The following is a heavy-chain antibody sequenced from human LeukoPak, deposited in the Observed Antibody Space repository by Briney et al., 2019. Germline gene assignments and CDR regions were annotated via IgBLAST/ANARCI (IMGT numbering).Heavy chain of an antibody. V-gene: IGHV3-23*01. CDR2: ISGSGGGT. Sequence: GGSLRLSCAVSGITLSNYGMGWVRQAPGKGLEWVAGISGSGGGTKYADSMKGRFTISRDNPKNTLYLQMNSLRAEDTAVYFCAKRGVVIRVILVGFHKEAYYFDSWGQGALVTVSS. CDR1: GITLSNYG. CDR3: AKRGVVIRVILVGFHKEAYYFDS. D-gene: IGHD3-22*01. J-gene: IGHJ4*02.